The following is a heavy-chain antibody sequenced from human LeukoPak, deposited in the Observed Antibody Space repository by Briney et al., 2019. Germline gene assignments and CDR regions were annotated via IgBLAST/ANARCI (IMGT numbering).Heavy chain of an antibody. CDR2: IYYSGST. J-gene: IGHJ5*02. V-gene: IGHV4-31*03. Sequence: PQTLSLTCTVSGGSISSGGYYWSWIRQHPGKGLEWIGYIYYSGSTHYNPSLKSRVTISVDTSKNQFSLKLSSVTAADTAVYYCARSGSVSAVPHFDPWGQGTLVTVSS. D-gene: IGHD2-2*01. CDR1: GGSISSGGYY. CDR3: ARSGSVSAVPHFDP.